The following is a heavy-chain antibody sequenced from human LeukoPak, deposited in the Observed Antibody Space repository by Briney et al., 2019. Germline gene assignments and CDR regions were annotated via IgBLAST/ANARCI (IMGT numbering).Heavy chain of an antibody. V-gene: IGHV1-46*01. Sequence: ASVKVSCKASGYTFTSYYMDWVRQAPGQGLEWMGIINPSGSSTSYAQKFQGRVTMTRDTSTSTAYMELSSLRSEDTAVYYCARDPPHKTTPDFGRYWGQGTLVTVSS. D-gene: IGHD4-17*01. CDR2: INPSGSST. J-gene: IGHJ4*02. CDR1: GYTFTSYY. CDR3: ARDPPHKTTPDFGRY.